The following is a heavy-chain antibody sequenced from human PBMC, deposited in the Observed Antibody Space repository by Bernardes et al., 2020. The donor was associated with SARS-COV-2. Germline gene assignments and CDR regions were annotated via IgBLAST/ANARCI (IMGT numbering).Heavy chain of an antibody. J-gene: IGHJ6*02. CDR3: ARRPLGTTTIFGVVTHYGMDV. CDR1: GGSISSSPYY. V-gene: IGHV4-39*01. Sequence: SETLSLTCTVSGGSISSSPYYWGWIRQPPGKGLEWIGIIYYSGSTNYNPSLKSRVTISVATSTNQFSLKLSSVTAADSAVYYCARRPLGTTTIFGVVTHYGMDVWGQGTTVTVSS. CDR2: IYYSGST. D-gene: IGHD3-3*01.